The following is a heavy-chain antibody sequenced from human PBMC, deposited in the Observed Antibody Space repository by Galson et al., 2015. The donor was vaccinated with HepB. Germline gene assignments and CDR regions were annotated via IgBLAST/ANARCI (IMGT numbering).Heavy chain of an antibody. J-gene: IGHJ4*02. CDR2: ITSNGGRT. CDR3: AKDGIMVSNNPYQLHF. CDR1: GFTFSSYA. Sequence: SLRLSCAASGFTFSSYAMTWVRQAPGKGLEWISSITSNGGRTFYTNSVKGRFTISRDNSRHTVVLQLSSLRPEDTAVYYCAKDGIMVSNNPYQLHFWGQGTLVSVAS. D-gene: IGHD2-8*01. V-gene: IGHV3-23*01.